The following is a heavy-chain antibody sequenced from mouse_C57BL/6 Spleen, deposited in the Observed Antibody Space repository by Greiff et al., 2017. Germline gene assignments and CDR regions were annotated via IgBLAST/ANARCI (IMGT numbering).Heavy chain of an antibody. D-gene: IGHD1-1*01. CDR1: GYSITSGYY. V-gene: IGHV3-6*01. J-gene: IGHJ2*01. Sequence: EVKLQESGPGLVKPSQSLSLTCSVTGYSITSGYYWNWIRQFPGNKLEWMGYISYDGSNNYNPSLKNRISITRDTSKNQFFLKLNSVTTEDTATYYCAREIYYYGSSYFDYWGQGTTLTVSS. CDR2: ISYDGSN. CDR3: AREIYYYGSSYFDY.